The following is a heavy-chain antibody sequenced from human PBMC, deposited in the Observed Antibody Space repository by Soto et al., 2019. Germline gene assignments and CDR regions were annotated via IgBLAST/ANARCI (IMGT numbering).Heavy chain of an antibody. CDR1: GGSISSSSYY. V-gene: IGHV4-39*01. Sequence: SETLSLTCTVAGGSISSSSYYWGWIRQPPGKGLEWIGSIYYSGSTYYNPSLKSRVTISVDTSKNQFSLKPSSVTAADTAVYYCASPAAIAAADYFDYWGQGTLVTVS. CDR3: ASPAAIAAADYFDY. D-gene: IGHD6-13*01. CDR2: IYYSGST. J-gene: IGHJ4*02.